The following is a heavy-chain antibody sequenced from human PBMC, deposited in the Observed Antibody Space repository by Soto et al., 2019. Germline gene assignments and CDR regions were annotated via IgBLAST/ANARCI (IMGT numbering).Heavy chain of an antibody. J-gene: IGHJ5*02. CDR2: IYYSGST. V-gene: IGHV4-30-4*01. D-gene: IGHD2-15*01. CDR1: GGSISSGDYY. Sequence: QVQLQESGPGLVKPSQTLSLTCTVSGGSISSGDYYWSWIRQPPGKGLEWIGYIYYSGSTYYNPSLKSRVTISVDTSKNQFSLKLSSVTAADTAVYYCARVEGYCSGGSCSDNWFDPWGQGTLVTVSS. CDR3: ARVEGYCSGGSCSDNWFDP.